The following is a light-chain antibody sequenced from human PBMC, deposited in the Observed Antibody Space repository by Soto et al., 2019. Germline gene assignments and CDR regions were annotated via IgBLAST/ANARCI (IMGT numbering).Light chain of an antibody. CDR1: QGIRND. Sequence: AIQMTQSPSSLSASVGDRVTITCRASQGIRNDLDWFQQKPGKAPKLLIYAASTLQSGVPARFSGSGAGTDFTLTISSLQPEDFATYYCLQKYFYPFTFGPGTKVDIK. V-gene: IGKV1-6*01. CDR2: AAS. CDR3: LQKYFYPFT. J-gene: IGKJ3*01.